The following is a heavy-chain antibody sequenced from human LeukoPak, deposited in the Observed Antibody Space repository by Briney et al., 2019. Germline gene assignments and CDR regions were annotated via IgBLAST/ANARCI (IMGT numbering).Heavy chain of an antibody. D-gene: IGHD2-2*01. CDR2: INPSGGST. J-gene: IGHJ4*02. CDR3: ARALKVVPAASFDY. Sequence: ASVKVSCKASAYTFTSYYMHWVRQAPGQGLEWMGIINPSGGSTTYAQKFQGRVTMSRDTSTSTVCMNLSSLRSEDTAVYYCARALKVVPAASFDYWGQGTLVTVSS. V-gene: IGHV1-46*01. CDR1: AYTFTSYY.